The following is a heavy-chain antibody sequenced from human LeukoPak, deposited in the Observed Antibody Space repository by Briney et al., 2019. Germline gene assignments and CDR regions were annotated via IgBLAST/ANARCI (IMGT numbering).Heavy chain of an antibody. CDR3: ARHECYYDSSGHDAFDI. Sequence: SETLSLTCTVSGGSISSYYWSWIRQPAGKGLEWIGRIYTSGSTNYNPSLKSRVTISVDTSKNQFSLKLSSVTAADTAVYYCARHECYYDSSGHDAFDIWGQGTMVTVSS. V-gene: IGHV4-4*07. J-gene: IGHJ3*02. D-gene: IGHD3-22*01. CDR1: GGSISSYY. CDR2: IYTSGST.